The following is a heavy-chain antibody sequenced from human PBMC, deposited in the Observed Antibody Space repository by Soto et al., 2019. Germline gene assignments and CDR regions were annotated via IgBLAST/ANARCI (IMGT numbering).Heavy chain of an antibody. J-gene: IGHJ4*02. D-gene: IGHD1-26*01. V-gene: IGHV4-30-4*01. CDR3: ARGPSGDKVDY. Sequence: QVQLQESGPGLVEPSQTLSLTCTVSGASVSSDYYYWSWIRQPPGRGLEWIGHIYNSGSTYSNPSLMSRVTVSLDTSKNQFSPNLSSVTAADTAVYYCARGPSGDKVDYWGQGTLVTVSS. CDR2: IYNSGST. CDR1: GASVSSDYYY.